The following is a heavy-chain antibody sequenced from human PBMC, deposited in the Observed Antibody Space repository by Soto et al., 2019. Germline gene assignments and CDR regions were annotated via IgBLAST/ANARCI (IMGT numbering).Heavy chain of an antibody. CDR1: GFTVSSNY. CDR2: IYSGGST. J-gene: IGHJ4*02. V-gene: IGHV3-66*04. CDR3: ARPSGYSYDPVDY. Sequence: EVQLVESGGGLVQPGGSLRLSCAASGFTVSSNYMSWVRQAPGKGLEWVSVIYSGGSTYYADSVKGRFTISRDNSRNTRYLQMNSLRAEDTAVYYCARPSGYSYDPVDYWGQGTLVTVSS. D-gene: IGHD5-18*01.